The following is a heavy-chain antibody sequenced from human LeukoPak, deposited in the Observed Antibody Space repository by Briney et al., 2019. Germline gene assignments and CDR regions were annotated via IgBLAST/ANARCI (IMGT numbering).Heavy chain of an antibody. CDR1: GGSISSYY. CDR2: IYTSGST. CDR3: ARSLAGYYGSGSYYKWDYFDY. Sequence: SETLSLTCTVSGGSISSYYWSWIRQPAGKGLEWIGRIYTSGSTNYNPSLKTRVTMSVDTSKNQFSLKLSSVTAADTAVYYCARSLAGYYGSGSYYKWDYFDYWGQGTLVIVSS. J-gene: IGHJ4*02. D-gene: IGHD3-10*01. V-gene: IGHV4-4*07.